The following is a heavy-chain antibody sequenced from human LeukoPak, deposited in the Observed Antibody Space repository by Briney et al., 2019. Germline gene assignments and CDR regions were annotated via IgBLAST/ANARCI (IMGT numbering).Heavy chain of an antibody. J-gene: IGHJ4*02. CDR1: GFTFSDHY. V-gene: IGHV3-11*01. CDR2: ISSSGSTI. CDR3: AKEILTSYFDY. D-gene: IGHD3-9*01. Sequence: GGSLRLSCAASGFTFSDHYMSWIRQAPGKGLEWVSYISSSGSTIYYADSVKGRFTISRDNSKNTLYLQMNSLRAEDTAVYYCAKEILTSYFDYWGQGTLVTVSS.